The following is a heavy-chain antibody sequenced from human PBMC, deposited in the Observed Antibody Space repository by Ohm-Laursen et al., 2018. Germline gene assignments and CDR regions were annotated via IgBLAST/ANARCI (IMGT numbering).Heavy chain of an antibody. CDR1: GFTFSSYA. CDR2: ISSNGGST. D-gene: IGHD3-10*01. CDR3: ARDRHMVRGGRDGMDV. J-gene: IGHJ6*02. Sequence: SLRLSCAASGFTFSSYAMHWVRQAPGKGLEYVSAISSNGGSTYYANSVKGRFTISRDNSKNTLYLQMNSLRAEDTAVYYCARDRHMVRGGRDGMDVWGQGTTVTVSS. V-gene: IGHV3-64*01.